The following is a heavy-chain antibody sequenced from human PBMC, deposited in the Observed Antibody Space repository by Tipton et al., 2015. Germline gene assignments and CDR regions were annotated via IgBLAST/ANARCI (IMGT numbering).Heavy chain of an antibody. CDR3: ARDLEHGMDV. V-gene: IGHV4-61*01. Sequence: TLSLTCTVSGGSVTSGSYYWSWIRQPPGKGLEWIGYISYTDGAHYNPALKSRVTISVDTPKNQFSLTLNSVAAADTAVYYCARDLEHGMDVWGRGTTVTVSS. CDR1: GGSVTSGSYY. D-gene: IGHD5-24*01. J-gene: IGHJ6*02. CDR2: ISYTDGA.